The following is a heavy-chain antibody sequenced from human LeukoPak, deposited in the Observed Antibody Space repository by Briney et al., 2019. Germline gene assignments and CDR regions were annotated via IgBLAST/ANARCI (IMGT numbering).Heavy chain of an antibody. CDR2: ISYDGSNK. J-gene: IGHJ4*02. CDR3: ARPPSSGSYFYYFDY. D-gene: IGHD1-26*01. Sequence: GGSLRLSCAASGFTFSNYGMHWVRQAPGKGLEWVAVISYDGSNKYYGDSVKGRFTISRDNSKNTLYLQMNSLRAEDTAVYYCARPPSSGSYFYYFDYWGQGTLVTVSS. V-gene: IGHV3-30*19. CDR1: GFTFSNYG.